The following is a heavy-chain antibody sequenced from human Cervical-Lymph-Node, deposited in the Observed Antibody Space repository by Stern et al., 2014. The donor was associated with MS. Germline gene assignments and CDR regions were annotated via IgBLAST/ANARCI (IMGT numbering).Heavy chain of an antibody. CDR2: IWYDGNEK. J-gene: IGHJ6*02. V-gene: IGHV3-33*01. D-gene: IGHD2-8*01. CDR1: GFTLSHYG. Sequence: DQLVESGGGVVQSGRSLRLSCVASGFTLSHYGMHWVRQAPGKGLERVAVIWYDGNEKDHADSVKGRFTISRDNSKNTLYLEMNSLKDDDTAVYYCAREWISSLYYPYYKYYYGMDVWGQGTTVTVSS. CDR3: AREWISSLYYPYYKYYYGMDV.